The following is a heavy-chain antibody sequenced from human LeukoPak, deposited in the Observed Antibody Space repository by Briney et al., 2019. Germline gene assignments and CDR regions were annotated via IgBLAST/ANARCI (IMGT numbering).Heavy chain of an antibody. Sequence: GGSLRLSCVDSGFSVGSNYMSWVRQAPGKGLEWVSVIYTGGSTYYADSVKGRFTISRDNSKNTLYLQMNSLRAEDTAVYYCARYSSSWSYYYYYGMDVWGQGTTVTVSS. CDR1: GFSVGSNY. CDR2: IYTGGST. J-gene: IGHJ6*02. V-gene: IGHV3-66*01. D-gene: IGHD6-13*01. CDR3: ARYSSSWSYYYYYGMDV.